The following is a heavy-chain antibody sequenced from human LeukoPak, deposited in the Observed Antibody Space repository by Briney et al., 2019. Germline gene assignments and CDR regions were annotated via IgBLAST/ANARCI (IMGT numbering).Heavy chain of an antibody. J-gene: IGHJ5*02. V-gene: IGHV3-11*05. CDR3: ARGHYCSSTSCYPYWFDP. D-gene: IGHD2-2*01. CDR1: GFTFSDYY. CDR2: ISSSSSYA. Sequence: GGSLRLSCAASGFTFSDYYMSWMRQAPGKGREWVSYISSSSSYANYADSVMGRFTISRDNANNSLYLQMPSLTAEDTAVYYCARGHYCSSTSCYPYWFDPWGQGTLVTVSS.